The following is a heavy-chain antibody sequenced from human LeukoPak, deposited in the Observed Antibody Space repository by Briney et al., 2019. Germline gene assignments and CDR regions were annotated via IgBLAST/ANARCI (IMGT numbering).Heavy chain of an antibody. J-gene: IGHJ6*03. CDR2: NSWDGGSA. D-gene: IGHD4-17*01. V-gene: IGHV3-43D*03. Sequence: PGGSLRLSCAASGFTFDDYAMHWVRQAPGKGLEWVSLNSWDGGSAYYADSVKGRFTISRDNSKNSLYLQMNSLRAEDTALYYCAKGTNYGDYGYYYYYMDVWGKGTTVTVSS. CDR3: AKGTNYGDYGYYYYYMDV. CDR1: GFTFDDYA.